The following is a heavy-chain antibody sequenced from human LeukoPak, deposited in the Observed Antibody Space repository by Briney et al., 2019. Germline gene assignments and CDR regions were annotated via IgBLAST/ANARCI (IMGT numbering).Heavy chain of an antibody. Sequence: ASVKVSCKASGYSFNKFGISWVRQAPGRGLEWMGWISGHNGNTDSAQKFQDRATMSTDNSVSTAYLELRSLRSDDTAVYFCVRVGSAYGDPLEFDFWGQGTLVTVSS. CDR3: VRVGSAYGDPLEFDF. CDR1: GYSFNKFG. J-gene: IGHJ4*02. V-gene: IGHV1-18*01. CDR2: ISGHNGNT. D-gene: IGHD4-17*01.